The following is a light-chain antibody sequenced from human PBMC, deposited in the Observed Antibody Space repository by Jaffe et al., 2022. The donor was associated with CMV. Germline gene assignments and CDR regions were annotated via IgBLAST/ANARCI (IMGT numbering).Light chain of an antibody. CDR2: AAS. Sequence: EIVMTQSPDTLSVSPGERATLSCRASQSVSINLAWYQHRPGQAPRLLIYAASTRATGIPARFSGSGSGTEFTLTISNLQSEDFAVYYCHQYNDWPPVTFGQGTRLEIK. CDR3: HQYNDWPPVT. V-gene: IGKV3-15*01. CDR1: QSVSIN. J-gene: IGKJ5*01.